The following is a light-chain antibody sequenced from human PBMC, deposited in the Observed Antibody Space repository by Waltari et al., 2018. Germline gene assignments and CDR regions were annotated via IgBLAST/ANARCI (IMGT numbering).Light chain of an antibody. V-gene: IGKV4-1*01. J-gene: IGKJ1*01. CDR3: QQYYSTPKT. CDR1: QSVLYSSNNKNY. Sequence: DIVMTQSPDSLAVSLGERATINCKSRQSVLYSSNNKNYLAWYQQKPGQHPKLLIYWASTREAGVPDRFSGSGSGTDFTLTISSLQAEDVAVYYCQQYYSTPKTFGQGTKVEIK. CDR2: WAS.